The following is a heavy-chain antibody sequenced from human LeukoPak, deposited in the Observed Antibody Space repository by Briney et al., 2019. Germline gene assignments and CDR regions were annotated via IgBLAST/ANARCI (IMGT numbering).Heavy chain of an antibody. V-gene: IGHV4-59*01. J-gene: IGHJ6*03. CDR1: GGSFSGYY. CDR3: ARAHLYDFWSGYGVPYYYYMDV. D-gene: IGHD3-3*01. CDR2: IYYSGST. Sequence: SETLSLTCAVYGGSFSGYYWSWIRQPPGKGLEWIGYIYYSGSTNYNPSLKSRVTVSVDTSKNQFSLKLSSVTAADTAVYYCARAHLYDFWSGYGVPYYYYMDVWGKGTTVTVSS.